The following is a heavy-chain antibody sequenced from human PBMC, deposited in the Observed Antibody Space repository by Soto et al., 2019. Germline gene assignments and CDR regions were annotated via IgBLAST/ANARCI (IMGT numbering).Heavy chain of an antibody. CDR1: GGSISSGGYY. CDR2: IYYSGST. V-gene: IGHV4-31*03. CDR3: ARDSMTDAFDI. Sequence: SETLSLTCTVSGGSISSGGYYWSWIRQHPGKGLEWIGYIYYSGSTYYNPSLKSRVTISVDTSKNQFSLKLSSVTAADTAVYYCARDSMTDAFDIWGQGTMVTVSS. J-gene: IGHJ3*02.